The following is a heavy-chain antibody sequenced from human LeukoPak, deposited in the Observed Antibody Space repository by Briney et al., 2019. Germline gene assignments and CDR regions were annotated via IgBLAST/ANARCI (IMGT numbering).Heavy chain of an antibody. Sequence: GGSLRLSCAASGFTFSNAWINWVRQAPGKGLEWVGRIQSKTDGGTTDYAAPVKGRFTISRDDSKNTLYLQMSSLKTEDTAVYYCEMEVMYNFVNWGQGTLVTVSS. J-gene: IGHJ4*02. D-gene: IGHD1-1*01. CDR1: GFTFSNAW. V-gene: IGHV3-15*01. CDR2: IQSKTDGGTT. CDR3: EMEVMYNFVN.